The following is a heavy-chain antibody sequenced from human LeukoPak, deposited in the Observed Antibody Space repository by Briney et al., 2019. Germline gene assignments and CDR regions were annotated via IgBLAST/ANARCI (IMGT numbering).Heavy chain of an antibody. CDR1: GFTFSSYG. J-gene: IGHJ4*02. D-gene: IGHD3-10*01. CDR3: AKALGSALVRGVMDY. V-gene: IGHV3-30*02. CDR2: IRYDGSNK. Sequence: PGGSLRLSCAASGFTFSSYGMHWVRQAPGKGLEWVAFIRYDGSNKYYADSVKGRFTISRDNSKNTLYLQMDSLRAEDTAVYYCAKALGSALVRGVMDYWGQGTPVTVSS.